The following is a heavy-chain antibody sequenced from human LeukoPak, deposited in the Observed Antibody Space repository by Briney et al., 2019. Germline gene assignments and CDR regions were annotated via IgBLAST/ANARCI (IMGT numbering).Heavy chain of an antibody. D-gene: IGHD3-22*01. J-gene: IGHJ6*02. V-gene: IGHV3-30*18. CDR1: GFTFSSNG. CDR3: AKGQYYYDKSDYYYGMDV. CDR2: ISYDGSNK. Sequence: GRSLRLSCAASGFTFSSNGMHWVRQAPGKGLEWVAVISYDGSNKYYADSVKGRFTISRGNSKNTLYLQMNSLRAEDTAVYYCAKGQYYYDKSDYYYGMDVWGQGTTVTVSS.